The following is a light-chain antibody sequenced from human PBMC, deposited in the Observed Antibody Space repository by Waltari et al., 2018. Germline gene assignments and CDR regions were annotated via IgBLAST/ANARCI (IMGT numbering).Light chain of an antibody. Sequence: QSALTQPASVSGSPGQSITISCTGTNSDVGGYKSVSWYQQHPGKAPKLLIYDVSMRPSGVSIRLSGSMSGNTASLTISGLQAEDEAAYFCSSYTTNILYVFGTGTQVTVL. CDR3: SSYTTNILYV. J-gene: IGLJ1*01. V-gene: IGLV2-14*01. CDR1: NSDVGGYKS. CDR2: DVS.